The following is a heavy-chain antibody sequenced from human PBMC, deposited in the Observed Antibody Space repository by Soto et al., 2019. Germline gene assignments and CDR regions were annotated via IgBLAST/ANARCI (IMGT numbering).Heavy chain of an antibody. CDR3: ARHHVGALRGSYEARWFDP. V-gene: IGHV3-33*01. Sequence: PGGSLRLSCAASGFTFSSYGMHWVRQAPGKGLEWVAVIWYDGSNKYYADSVKGRFTISRDNSKNTLYLQMNSLRAEDTAVYYCARHHVGALRGSYEARWFDPWGQGTLVTVSS. D-gene: IGHD2-15*01. J-gene: IGHJ5*02. CDR1: GFTFSSYG. CDR2: IWYDGSNK.